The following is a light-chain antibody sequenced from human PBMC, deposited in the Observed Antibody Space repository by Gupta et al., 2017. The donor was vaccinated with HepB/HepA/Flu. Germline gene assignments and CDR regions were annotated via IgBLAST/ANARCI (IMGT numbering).Light chain of an antibody. CDR1: QDISNY. CDR2: DAS. Sequence: DIHMTQSPSSLSASVGDRVTITCQASQDISNYLNWYQKKPGKAPKLLIYDASNLETGVPSRFSGSGSGTDFTFTISSLQPEDIATYYCQQYDNLLLTFGGGTKVEIK. V-gene: IGKV1-33*01. J-gene: IGKJ4*01. CDR3: QQYDNLLLT.